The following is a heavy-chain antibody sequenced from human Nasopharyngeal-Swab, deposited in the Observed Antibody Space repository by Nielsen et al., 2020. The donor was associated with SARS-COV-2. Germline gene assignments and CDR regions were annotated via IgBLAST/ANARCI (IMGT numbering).Heavy chain of an antibody. J-gene: IGHJ3*02. CDR2: ISSSSSYT. Sequence: WIRQPPGKGLEWVSYISSSSSYTNYANSVKGRFTISRDNAKNSLYPQMNSLRAEDTAVYYCARRGLYDYVWGSSTSDAFDIWGQGTMVTVSS. D-gene: IGHD3-16*01. CDR3: ARRGLYDYVWGSSTSDAFDI. V-gene: IGHV3-11*06.